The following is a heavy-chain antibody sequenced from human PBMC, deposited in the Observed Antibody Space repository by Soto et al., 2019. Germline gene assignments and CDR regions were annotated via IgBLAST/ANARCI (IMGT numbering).Heavy chain of an antibody. Sequence: PGGSLRLSCAASGFTFSSYAMHWVRQAPGKGLEYVSAISSNGGSTYYANSVKGRFTISRDNSKNTLYLQMGSLRAEDMAVYYCVNGAYYFASSGLFDYWGQGTLVTVSS. CDR2: ISSNGGST. CDR3: VNGAYYFASSGLFDY. V-gene: IGHV3-64*01. CDR1: GFTFSSYA. D-gene: IGHD3-22*01. J-gene: IGHJ4*02.